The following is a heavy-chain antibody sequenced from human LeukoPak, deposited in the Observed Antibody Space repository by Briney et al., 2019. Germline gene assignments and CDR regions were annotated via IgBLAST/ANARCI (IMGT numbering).Heavy chain of an antibody. CDR3: ARVRIEYRSPYFDY. CDR1: GASITSGGNH. D-gene: IGHD3-16*02. CDR2: IYYSGST. V-gene: IGHV4-61*08. Sequence: PSQTLSLTCTVSGASITSGGNHWSWIRQPPGKGLEWIGYIYYSGSTNYNPSLKSRVTISVDTSKNQFSLRLSSVTAADSAVYYCARVRIEYRSPYFDYWGQGTLVTVSS. J-gene: IGHJ4*02.